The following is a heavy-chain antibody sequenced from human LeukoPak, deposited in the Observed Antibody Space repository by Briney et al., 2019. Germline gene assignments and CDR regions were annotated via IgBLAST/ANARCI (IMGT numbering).Heavy chain of an antibody. CDR2: MNPNSGNT. V-gene: IGHV1-8*02. D-gene: IGHD2-2*02. CDR3: ARDLRALLGDCSSTSCYTVSGYFQH. CDR1: GGTFSSYA. Sequence: ASVKVSCKASGGTFSSYAISWVRQAPGQGLEWMGWMNPNSGNTGYAQKFQGRVTMTRNTSISTAYMELSSLRSEDTAVYYCARDLRALLGDCSSTSCYTVSGYFQHWGQGTLVTVSS. J-gene: IGHJ1*01.